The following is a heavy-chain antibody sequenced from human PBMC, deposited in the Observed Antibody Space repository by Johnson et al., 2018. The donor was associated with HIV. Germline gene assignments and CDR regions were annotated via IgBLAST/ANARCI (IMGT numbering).Heavy chain of an antibody. V-gene: IGHV3-30*18. J-gene: IGHJ3*02. CDR3: AKDGQRGRAMIVARLGAFDI. CDR1: GITFSRYG. D-gene: IGHD3-22*01. CDR2: ISYDGSNK. Sequence: VQLVESGGGVVQPGRSLRLSCAAFGITFSRYGMHWVRQAPGMGLEWVIVISYDGSNKYYADSVKGRFTISRDNSKNTLYLQMNSLRPEDTAVYYCAKDGQRGRAMIVARLGAFDIWGQGTMVTVSS.